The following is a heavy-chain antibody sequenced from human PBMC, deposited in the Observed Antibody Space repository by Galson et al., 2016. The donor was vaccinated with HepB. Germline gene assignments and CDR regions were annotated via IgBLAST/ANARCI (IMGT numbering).Heavy chain of an antibody. J-gene: IGHJ6*03. CDR2: FYSNENI. V-gene: IGHV4-4*07. Sequence: ETLSLTCTVSGGSISAYYWNWIRQPAGKGLEWIGRFYSNENIKYSPSLQSRVTMSVDTSKNQISLNLNSVTAADTAVYYCARGNPQGQYYYYMDVWGRGTSVSVSS. CDR1: GGSISAYY. CDR3: ARGNPQGQYYYYMDV.